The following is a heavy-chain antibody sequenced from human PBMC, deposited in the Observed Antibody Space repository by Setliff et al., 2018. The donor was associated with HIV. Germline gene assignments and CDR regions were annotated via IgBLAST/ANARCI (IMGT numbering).Heavy chain of an antibody. CDR2: ISAYNGNT. D-gene: IGHD4-17*01. V-gene: IGHV1-18*01. J-gene: IGHJ4*02. CDR1: GYTFTSYG. Sequence: SGPTLVNPPASVKVSCKASGYTFTSYGTSWVRQAPGQGLEWMGWISAYNGNTNYAQKLQGRVTMTTDTSTSTAYMELRSLRSDDTAVYYCARPNYGDYDDSFGYWGQGTLVTVSS. CDR3: ARPNYGDYDDSFGY.